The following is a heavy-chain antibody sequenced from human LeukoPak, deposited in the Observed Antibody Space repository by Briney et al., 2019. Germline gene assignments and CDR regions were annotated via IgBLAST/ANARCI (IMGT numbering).Heavy chain of an antibody. V-gene: IGHV4-34*01. CDR2: INHGGST. CDR3: ASVCGYDCPNGGY. Sequence: PSETLSLTCAVYGGSFSGYYCSWIRQTPGKGLEWIGEINHGGSTSYNPSLKSRLTISVGSANNHFSLRVTSVTAADTAVYYCASVCGYDCPNGGYWGQGTLVTVSS. J-gene: IGHJ4*02. D-gene: IGHD5-12*01. CDR1: GGSFSGYY.